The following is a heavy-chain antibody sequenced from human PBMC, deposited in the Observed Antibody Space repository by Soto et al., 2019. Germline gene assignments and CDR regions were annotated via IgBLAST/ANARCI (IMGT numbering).Heavy chain of an antibody. CDR1: GFSLSNARMG. CDR3: ARIATPWYFDL. J-gene: IGHJ2*01. CDR2: IFSNDEK. V-gene: IGHV2-26*01. Sequence: QVTLKESGPVLVKPTETLTLTCTVSGFSLSNARMGVSWIRQPPGKALEWLAHIFSNDEKSYSTSLKSRLTISKDTSKSQVVLTMTNIDPVDTATYFCARIATPWYFDLWGRGTLVTVSS.